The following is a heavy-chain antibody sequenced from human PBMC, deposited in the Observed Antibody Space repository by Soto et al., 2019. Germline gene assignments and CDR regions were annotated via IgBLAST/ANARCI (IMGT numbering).Heavy chain of an antibody. CDR3: AKEGPHDGMDV. CDR2: ISYDGSNK. J-gene: IGHJ6*02. CDR1: GFTFSSYG. V-gene: IGHV3-30*18. Sequence: GGSLRLSCAASGFTFSSYGMHWVRQAPGKGLEWVAVISYDGSNKYYADSVKGRFTISRDNSKNTLYLQMNSLRAEDTAVYYCAKEGPHDGMDVWGQGTTVTVSS.